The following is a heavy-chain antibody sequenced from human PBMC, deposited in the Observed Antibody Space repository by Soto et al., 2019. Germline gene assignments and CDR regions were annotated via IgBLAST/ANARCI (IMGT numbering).Heavy chain of an antibody. J-gene: IGHJ3*02. V-gene: IGHV4-39*01. CDR2: IYYSGST. Sequence: SETLSLTCTVSGGSISSSSYYWGWIRQPPGKGLEWIGSIYYSGSTYYNPSLKSRVTISVDTSKNQFSLKLSSVTAADTAVYYCARHGGHYYEPRSAFDIWGQGTMVTVSS. CDR1: GGSISSSSYY. D-gene: IGHD3-22*01. CDR3: ARHGGHYYEPRSAFDI.